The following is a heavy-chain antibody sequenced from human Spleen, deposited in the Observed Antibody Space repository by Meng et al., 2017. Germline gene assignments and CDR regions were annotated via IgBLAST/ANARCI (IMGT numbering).Heavy chain of an antibody. V-gene: IGHV4-34*01. CDR1: GGSFIGYY. CDR2: IGHSGFT. CDR3: ARGTRLVKY. D-gene: IGHD6-19*01. Sequence: VQLQQWGAGLLKPSEHLSLTCAVYGGSFIGYYCSWIRQPPGKGLDWIGNIGHSGFTYYSPSLKSRVTVSIDTSRNQCSLWLTSVTTADTAVYYCARGTRLVKYWGQGTLVTVSS. J-gene: IGHJ4*02.